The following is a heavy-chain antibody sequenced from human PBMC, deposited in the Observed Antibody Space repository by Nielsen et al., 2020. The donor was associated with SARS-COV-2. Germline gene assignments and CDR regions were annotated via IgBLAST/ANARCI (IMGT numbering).Heavy chain of an antibody. Sequence: SETLSLTCTVSGGSISSSSYYWGWIRQPPGKGLEWIGSIYYSGSTYYNPSLKSRVTISVDTSKNQFSLKLSSVTAADTAVYYCAREGGRYNWNDDRAFDIWGQGTMVTVSS. J-gene: IGHJ3*02. CDR1: GGSISSSSYY. CDR3: AREGGRYNWNDDRAFDI. D-gene: IGHD1-1*01. CDR2: IYYSGST. V-gene: IGHV4-39*02.